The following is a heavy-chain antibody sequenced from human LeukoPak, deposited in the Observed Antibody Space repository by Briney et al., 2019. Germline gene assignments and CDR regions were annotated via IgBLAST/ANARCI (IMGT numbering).Heavy chain of an antibody. CDR1: GFTFSSYE. J-gene: IGHJ6*03. CDR2: ISSSGSTI. D-gene: IGHD3-10*01. V-gene: IGHV3-48*03. CDR3: ARDIRWNLRFGESHGYYMDV. Sequence: GGSLRLSCAASGFTFSSYEMNWVRQAPGKGLEWVSYISSSGSTIYYADSVKGRFTISRDNAKNSLYLQMNSLRAEDTAVYYCARDIRWNLRFGESHGYYMDVWGKGTTVTISS.